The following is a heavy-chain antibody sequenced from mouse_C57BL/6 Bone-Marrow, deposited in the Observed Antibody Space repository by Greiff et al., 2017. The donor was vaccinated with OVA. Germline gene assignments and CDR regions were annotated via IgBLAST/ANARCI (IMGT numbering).Heavy chain of an antibody. V-gene: IGHV5-4*01. J-gene: IGHJ1*03. D-gene: IGHD1-1*01. CDR2: ISDGGSYT. Sequence: EVKVEESGGGLVKPGGSLKLSCAASGFTFSSYAMSWVRQTPEKRLEWVATISDGGSYTYYPDNVKGRFTISRDNAKNNLYLQMSHLKSEDTAMYYCARDDYGSSYWCFDVWGTGTTVTVSS. CDR1: GFTFSSYA. CDR3: ARDDYGSSYWCFDV.